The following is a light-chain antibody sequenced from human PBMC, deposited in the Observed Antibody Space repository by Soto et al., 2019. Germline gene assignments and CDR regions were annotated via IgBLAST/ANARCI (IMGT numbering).Light chain of an antibody. V-gene: IGKV3-20*01. J-gene: IGKJ2*01. CDR2: GAS. CDR1: QSVSSIY. Sequence: EIVLTQSPGTLSLSPGERATISCRASQSVSSIYIFWYQQKPGQTPKLLIYGASSRDTGIPDRFSGSGSGTDFTLTISRLKPEDFAVYYCQPYGNSPYTFGHGTKLEIK. CDR3: QPYGNSPYT.